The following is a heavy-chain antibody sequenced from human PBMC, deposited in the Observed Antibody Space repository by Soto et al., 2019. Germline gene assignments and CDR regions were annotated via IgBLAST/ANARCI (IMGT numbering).Heavy chain of an antibody. D-gene: IGHD1-7*01. V-gene: IGHV6-1*01. J-gene: IGHJ6*02. CDR1: RDSVSINSAA. CDR2: TYYRSKWYN. Sequence: PSRTLSLTCAISRDSVSINSAAWNWIMQSPSRGLEWLGRTYYRSKWYNDYAVSVKSRITINPDTSKNQFSLQLNSVTPEDTAVYYCARVGGITGTTSLFVDVWGQGTTVTVS. CDR3: ARVGGITGTTSLFVDV.